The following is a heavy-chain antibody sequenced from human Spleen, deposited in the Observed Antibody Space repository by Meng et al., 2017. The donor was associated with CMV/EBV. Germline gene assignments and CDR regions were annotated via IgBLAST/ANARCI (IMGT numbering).Heavy chain of an antibody. D-gene: IGHD2-2*01. Sequence: SETLSLTCAVFGWSFSGYYWSWIRQPPGKGLEWIGEINHSGSTNYNPSLKSRVTISVDTSKNQFSLKLSSVTAADTAVYYCARGPFIVVVPAAVGSGMDVWGQGTTVTVSS. CDR3: ARGPFIVVVPAAVGSGMDV. CDR1: GWSFSGYY. V-gene: IGHV4-34*01. J-gene: IGHJ6*02. CDR2: INHSGST.